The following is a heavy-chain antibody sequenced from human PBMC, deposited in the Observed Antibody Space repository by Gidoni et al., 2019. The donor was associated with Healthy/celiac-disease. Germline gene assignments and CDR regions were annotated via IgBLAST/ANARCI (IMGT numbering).Heavy chain of an antibody. CDR3: TVNLVAVAGTYGGY. Sequence: EVQLVESGGGLVQPGGSLKLSCAASGFTFSGSAMHWVRQASGKGLEWVGRIRSKANSYATAYAASVKGRFTISRDDSKNTAYLQMNSLKTEDTAVYYCTVNLVAVAGTYGGYWGQGTLVTVSS. CDR1: GFTFSGSA. J-gene: IGHJ4*02. D-gene: IGHD6-19*01. V-gene: IGHV3-73*01. CDR2: IRSKANSYAT.